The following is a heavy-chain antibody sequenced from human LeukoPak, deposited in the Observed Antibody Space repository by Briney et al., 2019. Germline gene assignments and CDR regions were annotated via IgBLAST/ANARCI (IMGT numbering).Heavy chain of an antibody. CDR3: ARGYRATIFGVVPLVDY. J-gene: IGHJ4*02. Sequence: GASVKVSCKDSGYTFTSFGISWVRQAPGQGLEWMGWISAYNGNTNYAQKLQGRVTMTTETSTSTAYMELRSLRSDDTAVYYCARGYRATIFGVVPLVDYWGQGTLVTVSS. CDR2: ISAYNGNT. D-gene: IGHD3-3*01. CDR1: GYTFTSFG. V-gene: IGHV1-18*01.